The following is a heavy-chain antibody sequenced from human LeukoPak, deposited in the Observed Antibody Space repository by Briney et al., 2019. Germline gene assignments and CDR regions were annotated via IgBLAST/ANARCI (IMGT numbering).Heavy chain of an antibody. CDR2: IYYSGST. V-gene: IGHV4-59*06. CDR3: ARDRRGLDFYDAFDI. D-gene: IGHD5-24*01. CDR1: GDSISGYY. J-gene: IGHJ3*02. Sequence: SETLSLTCTVSGDSISGYYWTWIRQPPGKGLEWIGYIYYSGSTYYNPSLKSRLSISVDTSKNHFSLKLSSVTAADTAVYFCARDRRGLDFYDAFDIWGQGTMVTVSS.